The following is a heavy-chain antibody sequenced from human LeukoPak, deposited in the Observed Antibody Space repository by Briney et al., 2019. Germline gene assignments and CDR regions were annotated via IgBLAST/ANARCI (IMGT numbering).Heavy chain of an antibody. CDR3: ARDQGRWLVRTFDY. D-gene: IGHD6-19*01. CDR1: GYSISSGYY. Sequence: SETLSLTCTVSGYSISSGYYWGWFRPPPGKGLEWIGTTRHSGTTYYNPSLKSRVTISVDTPKNQFSLKLSSVTAADTAVYYCARDQGRWLVRTFDYWGQGTLVTVSS. V-gene: IGHV4-38-2*02. J-gene: IGHJ4*02. CDR2: TRHSGTT.